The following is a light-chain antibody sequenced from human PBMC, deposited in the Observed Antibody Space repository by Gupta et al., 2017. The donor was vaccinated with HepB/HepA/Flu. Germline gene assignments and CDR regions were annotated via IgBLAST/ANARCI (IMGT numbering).Light chain of an antibody. V-gene: IGKV1-33*01. CDR2: DAS. Sequence: DIQMTQSPSSLSASVGDRVTITCQASQDISNYLNWYQQKPGKAPKLLIYDASNLETGVPSRFSGSGSGTDFTFTISSLQPEDIATYYCQQEDNLPPTFGGGTKVEIK. CDR3: QQEDNLPPT. CDR1: QDISNY. J-gene: IGKJ4*01.